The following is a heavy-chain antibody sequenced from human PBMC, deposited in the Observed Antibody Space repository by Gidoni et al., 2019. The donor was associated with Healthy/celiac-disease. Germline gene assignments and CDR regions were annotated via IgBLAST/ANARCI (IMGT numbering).Heavy chain of an antibody. CDR1: GVTGSNAW. Sequence: EVQLVESGGGLVRRGGCRRLAWTAAGVTGSNAWMSWVRQAPGKGLEWVGRIKINNDGGTTDYAAPVKGRFIISRDYSKNTLYLQMHSLKTEDTAVYYCTTVRSSNPDWYFDLWGRGTLVTVSS. D-gene: IGHD3-10*01. V-gene: IGHV3-15*01. CDR2: IKINNDGGTT. CDR3: TTVRSSNPDWYFDL. J-gene: IGHJ2*01.